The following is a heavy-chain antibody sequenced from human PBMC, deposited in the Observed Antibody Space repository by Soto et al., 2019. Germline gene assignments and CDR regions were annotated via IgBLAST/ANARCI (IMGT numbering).Heavy chain of an antibody. CDR2: IYHSGST. D-gene: IGHD3-10*01. CDR1: GCPISSSNW. V-gene: IGHV4-4*02. CDR3: ARVSSGEFDY. Sequence: XETLSLTCAVSGCPISSSNWWSWVRQPPVKGLEWIGEIYHSGSTNYNPSLKSRVTISVDKSKNQFSLKLSSVTAADTAVYYCARVSSGEFDYWGQGNLVTVSS. J-gene: IGHJ4*02.